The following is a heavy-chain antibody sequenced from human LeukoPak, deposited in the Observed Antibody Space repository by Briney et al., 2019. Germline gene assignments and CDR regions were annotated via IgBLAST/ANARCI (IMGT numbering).Heavy chain of an antibody. Sequence: PSETLSLTCTVSGGSTSSSYWSWIRQPPGKGLEWIGYIFYSGSTNYNPSLKSRVTISVDTSKNQFSLKLSSVTAADTAVYYCARYNGYTQYWGQGTLVTVSS. D-gene: IGHD5-24*01. CDR3: ARYNGYTQY. CDR2: IFYSGST. V-gene: IGHV4-59*01. CDR1: GGSTSSSY. J-gene: IGHJ4*02.